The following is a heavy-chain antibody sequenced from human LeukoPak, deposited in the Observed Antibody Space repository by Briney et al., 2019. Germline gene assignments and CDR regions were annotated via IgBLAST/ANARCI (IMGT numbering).Heavy chain of an antibody. Sequence: ASLKVSCKASGYTFTSYYMHWVPQAPGHGLEWMGIINPSGGSTSYAQTFHARVTMTRDSSTSTIYMELSCLRSEDTAVHYCARGGDLWFGELSYFDPWGQGNLVTVSS. CDR2: INPSGGST. V-gene: IGHV1-46*01. CDR3: ARGGDLWFGELSYFDP. CDR1: GYTFTSYY. J-gene: IGHJ5*02. D-gene: IGHD3-10*01.